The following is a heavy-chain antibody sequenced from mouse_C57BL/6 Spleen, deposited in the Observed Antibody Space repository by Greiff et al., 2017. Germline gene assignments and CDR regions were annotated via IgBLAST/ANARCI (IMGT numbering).Heavy chain of an antibody. V-gene: IGHV1-54*01. CDR2: INPGSGGT. J-gene: IGHJ3*02. D-gene: IGHD2-3*01. CDR3: ARTMDGY. Sequence: QVQLQQSGAELVRPGTSVKVSCKASGYAFTNYLIEWVKQRPGQGLEWIGVINPGSGGTNYNEKFKGKATLTADKSSSTAYMQLSSLTSEDSAVYFCARTMDGYWGQGTLVTVSA. CDR1: GYAFTNYL.